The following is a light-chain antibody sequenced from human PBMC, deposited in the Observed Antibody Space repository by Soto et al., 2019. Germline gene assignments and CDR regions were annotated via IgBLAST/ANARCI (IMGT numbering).Light chain of an antibody. V-gene: IGKV3-15*01. Sequence: EVVLTQSPATLSVSPGDRATLSCRASQSVSRNLAWYQQKPGQDPRLLNYGESTRATGVPARFSGSGSATEFTLSIRSLQSEDGAVYDCQQYGDWPPATFGQGPKLEI. CDR2: GES. CDR3: QQYGDWPPAT. J-gene: IGKJ2*01. CDR1: QSVSRN.